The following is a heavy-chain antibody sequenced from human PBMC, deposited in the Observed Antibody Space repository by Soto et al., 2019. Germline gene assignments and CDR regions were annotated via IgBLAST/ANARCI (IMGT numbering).Heavy chain of an antibody. J-gene: IGHJ6*02. V-gene: IGHV3-23*01. CDR3: ARVGGSSGISIDYYAMDV. CDR2: ISGSGSFT. D-gene: IGHD3-22*01. CDR1: GFTFSSYA. Sequence: QPGGSLRLSCAASGFTFSSYAMSWVRQAPGKGLEWVSTISGSGSFTYHADSVKGRFTISRDNSKNTLYLQMNSLRAEDTAVHYCARVGGSSGISIDYYAMDVWGQGTTVTVSS.